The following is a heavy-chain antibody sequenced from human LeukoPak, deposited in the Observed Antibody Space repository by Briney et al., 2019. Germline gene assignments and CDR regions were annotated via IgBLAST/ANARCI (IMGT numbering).Heavy chain of an antibody. CDR1: GFTFDDYA. CDR3: AKDKMVIAAAGTYFDY. J-gene: IGHJ4*02. D-gene: IGHD6-13*01. V-gene: IGHV3-9*03. CDR2: ISWNSGSI. Sequence: GGSLRLSCAASGFTFDDYAMHWVRQAPGKGLEWVSGISWNSGSIGYADSVKGRFTISRDNAKNSLYLQMNSLRAEDMALYYCAKDKMVIAAAGTYFDYWGQGTLVTVSS.